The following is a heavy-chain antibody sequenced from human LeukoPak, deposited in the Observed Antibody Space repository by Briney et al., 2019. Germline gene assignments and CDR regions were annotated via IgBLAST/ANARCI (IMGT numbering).Heavy chain of an antibody. Sequence: ASVKVSCKASGYTFTSYAMNWVRQAPGQGLEWMGWINTNTGKPTYAQGFTGRFVFSLDTSVSTAYLQISSLKAEDTAVYYCARETYSSSWYFIFRRVGAAFDIWGQGTMVTVSS. D-gene: IGHD6-13*01. CDR2: INTNTGKP. J-gene: IGHJ3*02. V-gene: IGHV7-4-1*02. CDR3: ARETYSSSWYFIFRRVGAAFDI. CDR1: GYTFTSYA.